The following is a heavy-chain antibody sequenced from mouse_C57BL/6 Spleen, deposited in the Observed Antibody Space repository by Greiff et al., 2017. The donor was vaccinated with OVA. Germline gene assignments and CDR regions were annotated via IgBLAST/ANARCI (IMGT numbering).Heavy chain of an antibody. CDR3: ARWRGNWDGFDY. V-gene: IGHV1-26*01. D-gene: IGHD4-1*01. CDR1: GYTFTDYY. Sequence: EVQLQQSGPELVKPGASVKISCKASGYTFTDYYMNWVKQSHGKSLEWIGDINPNNGGTSYNQKFKGKATLTVDKSSSTAYMELRSLTSEDSAVYYCARWRGNWDGFDYWGQGTTLTVSS. CDR2: INPNNGGT. J-gene: IGHJ2*01.